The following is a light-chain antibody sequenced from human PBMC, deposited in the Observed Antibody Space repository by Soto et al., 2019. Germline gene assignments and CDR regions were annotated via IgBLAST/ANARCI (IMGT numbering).Light chain of an antibody. Sequence: QSVLTQPPSVSGAPGQRVTISCTGSTSNIGAGYDIHWYQQFPGTAPKLLIYGNNKRPSGVPDRFSGSKSGTSASLAITGLQAEDEADYYCQSYDSSLNVFHVFGTGTKLTVL. J-gene: IGLJ1*01. CDR2: GNN. CDR3: QSYDSSLNVFHV. V-gene: IGLV1-40*01. CDR1: TSNIGAGYD.